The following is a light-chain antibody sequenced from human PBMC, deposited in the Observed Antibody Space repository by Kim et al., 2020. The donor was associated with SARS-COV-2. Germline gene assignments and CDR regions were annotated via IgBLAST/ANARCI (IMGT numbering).Light chain of an antibody. CDR3: QQYSSSFRT. CDR1: QSVSSNF. Sequence: SPGQRATLSCRDSQSVSSNFLAWYQQRPGQAPRLLIYDASNRASGIPDRFSGSGSGTDFTLTISRLEPEDFAVYYCQQYSSSFRTFGQGTKVDIK. CDR2: DAS. J-gene: IGKJ1*01. V-gene: IGKV3-20*01.